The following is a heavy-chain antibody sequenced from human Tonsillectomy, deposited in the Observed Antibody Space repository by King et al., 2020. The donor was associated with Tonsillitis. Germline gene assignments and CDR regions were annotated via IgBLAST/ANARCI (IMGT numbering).Heavy chain of an antibody. D-gene: IGHD3-16*01. CDR3: ARDPFGGGDIFDI. Sequence: VQLVESGGGLVKPVGSLRRSFAASGVTFITYYMNWVRKAPGEGLAWVSSISGSWSNIYYADSVKGRFTVSRDNAKNSLYLQMNSLRAEDTAVYYCARDPFGGGDIFDIWGQGTLVTVSS. CDR2: ISGSWSNI. CDR1: GVTFITYY. V-gene: IGHV3-21*01. J-gene: IGHJ3*02.